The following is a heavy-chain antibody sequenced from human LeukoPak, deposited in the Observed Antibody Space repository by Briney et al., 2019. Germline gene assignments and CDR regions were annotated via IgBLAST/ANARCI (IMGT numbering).Heavy chain of an antibody. D-gene: IGHD5-18*01. CDR2: IIPILGIA. V-gene: IGHV1-69*04. CDR3: ATTTPGYSYGYGEYYFDY. Sequence: ASVTVSCKASGGTFSSYAISWVRQAPGQGLEWMGRIIPILGIANYAQKFQGRVTITADKSTSTAYMELSSLRSEDTAVYYCATTTPGYSYGYGEYYFDYWGQGTLVTVSS. CDR1: GGTFSSYA. J-gene: IGHJ4*02.